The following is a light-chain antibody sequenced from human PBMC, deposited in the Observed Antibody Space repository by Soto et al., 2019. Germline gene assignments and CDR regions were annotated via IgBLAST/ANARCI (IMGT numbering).Light chain of an antibody. CDR1: SSNIGAGYD. V-gene: IGLV1-40*01. CDR3: QSYDSSLSVV. CDR2: VNS. Sequence: QSVLTQPPSVSGAPGQRVTISSTGSSSNIGAGYDVHWYQQLPGTAPKLLIYVNSNRPSGVPDRFSGSKSGTSASLAITGLQAEDEADYYCQSYDSSLSVVFGGGTQLTVL. J-gene: IGLJ2*01.